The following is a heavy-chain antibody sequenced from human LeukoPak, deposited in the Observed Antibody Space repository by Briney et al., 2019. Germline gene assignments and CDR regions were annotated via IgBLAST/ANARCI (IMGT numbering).Heavy chain of an antibody. Sequence: ASVKVSCKTSGYTFTSYGISWVRQAPGQGLEWMGWISAYNGNTNYAQKFQGRVTMTTDTYTNTAYMELRSLRSDDTAVYYCAGSLGYCTSNVCYLKYWGQGTLVTVSS. CDR1: GYTFTSYG. D-gene: IGHD2-8*01. J-gene: IGHJ4*02. CDR2: ISAYNGNT. V-gene: IGHV1-18*01. CDR3: AGSLGYCTSNVCYLKY.